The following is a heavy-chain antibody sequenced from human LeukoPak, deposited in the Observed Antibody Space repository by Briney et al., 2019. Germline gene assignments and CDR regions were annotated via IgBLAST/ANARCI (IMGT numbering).Heavy chain of an antibody. CDR3: AMSPPRGAWFDP. CDR1: GGSITSDY. Sequence: SETLSPTCSVSGGSITSDYWSWIRQSPGKGLEWIGFIYDSGSTIYNPSLKSRVTISVDTSKNQFSLKLRSVTAADTAIYYCAMSPPRGAWFDPWGQGTLVTVSS. CDR2: IYDSGST. J-gene: IGHJ5*02. V-gene: IGHV4-4*09. D-gene: IGHD4/OR15-4a*01.